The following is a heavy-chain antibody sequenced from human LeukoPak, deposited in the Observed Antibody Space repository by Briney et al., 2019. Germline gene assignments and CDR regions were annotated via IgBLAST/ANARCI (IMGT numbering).Heavy chain of an antibody. D-gene: IGHD3-10*01. CDR2: ITRSGQNT. CDR1: GFPFGDFA. Sequence: GGSLRLSCAASGFPFGDFAMTWVRQVPGGGLQWVSTITRSGQNTYYADSVKGRFTISRDDYKGMLYLQMNSLRAEDTAVYYCAKDPYYYGSGSYFDYWGQGTLVTVSS. V-gene: IGHV3-23*01. CDR3: AKDPYYYGSGSYFDY. J-gene: IGHJ4*02.